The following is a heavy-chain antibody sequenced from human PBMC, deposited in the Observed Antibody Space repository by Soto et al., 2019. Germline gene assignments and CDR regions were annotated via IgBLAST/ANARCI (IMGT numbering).Heavy chain of an antibody. D-gene: IGHD3-16*01. CDR3: ARWGSSVYDY. V-gene: IGHV4-59*01. CDR2: IYYSGST. J-gene: IGHJ4*02. CDR1: GGSISSYY. Sequence: PSETLSLTCTVSGGSISSYYWSWIRQPPGKGQEWIGYIYYSGSTNYNPSLKSRVTISVDTSRNQFSLKLSSVTAADTAVYYCARWGSSVYDYWGQGTLVTVSS.